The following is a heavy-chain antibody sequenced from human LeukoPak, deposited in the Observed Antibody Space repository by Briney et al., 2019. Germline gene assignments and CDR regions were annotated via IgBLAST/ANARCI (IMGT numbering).Heavy chain of an antibody. V-gene: IGHV3-30*18. J-gene: IGHJ4*02. CDR1: GFTFSSYG. CDR3: AKTGSGYYYFDY. CDR2: ISYGSNK. Sequence: GGSLRLSCAASGFTFSSYGMHWVRQAPGKGLEWVAVISYGSNKYYGDSVKGRFTIARDNSKNTLYLQMNSLRAEDTAVYYCAKTGSGYYYFDYWGQGTLVTVSS. D-gene: IGHD5-12*01.